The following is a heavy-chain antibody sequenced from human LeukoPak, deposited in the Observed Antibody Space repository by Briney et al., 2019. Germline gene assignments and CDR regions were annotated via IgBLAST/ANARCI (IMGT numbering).Heavy chain of an antibody. J-gene: IGHJ4*02. D-gene: IGHD3-9*01. CDR1: GGTFSSYG. CDR3: ASQYYDILTGYYKALDY. CDR2: IIPILGIT. Sequence: ASVKVSCKASGGTFSSYGISWVRQAPGQGLEWMGRIIPILGITNYAQKFQGRVTITADKSTSTAYMELSSLRSEDTAVYYCASQYYDILTGYYKALDYWGQGTLVTVSS. V-gene: IGHV1-69*04.